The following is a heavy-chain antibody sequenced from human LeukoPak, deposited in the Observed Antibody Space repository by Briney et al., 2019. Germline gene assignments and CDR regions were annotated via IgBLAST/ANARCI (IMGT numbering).Heavy chain of an antibody. Sequence: PGGSLRLSCAASEFTFSSFAMSWVRQAPGMGLEGASAISGSGGTTYYADSVKGRFTISRDNSKNTLYLQMNSLRAEDTAEYYCAKGAGIAVTGTIPFDYWGQGTLVTVSS. CDR2: ISGSGGTT. CDR3: AKGAGIAVTGTIPFDY. CDR1: EFTFSSFA. V-gene: IGHV3-23*01. J-gene: IGHJ4*02. D-gene: IGHD6-19*01.